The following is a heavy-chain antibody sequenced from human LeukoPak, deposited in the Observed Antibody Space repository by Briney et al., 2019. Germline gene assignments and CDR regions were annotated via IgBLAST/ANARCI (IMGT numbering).Heavy chain of an antibody. V-gene: IGHV1-46*01. Sequence: ASVKASCKASGYTFTSYYIHWVRQAPGQGLEWMGIINPSGGSTSYAQRFQGRVTMTRDTSTSTVYMELSRLRSEDTAVYYCARDRENFDYWGQGTLVTVSS. CDR1: GYTFTSYY. CDR3: ARDRENFDY. CDR2: INPSGGST. D-gene: IGHD1-26*01. J-gene: IGHJ4*02.